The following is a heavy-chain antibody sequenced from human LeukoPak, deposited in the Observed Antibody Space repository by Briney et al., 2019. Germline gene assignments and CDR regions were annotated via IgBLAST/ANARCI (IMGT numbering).Heavy chain of an antibody. CDR1: GGSISSGSYD. J-gene: IGHJ4*02. D-gene: IGHD6-13*01. V-gene: IGHV4-61*02. CDR3: ARSSYTGSSWAYYFDY. CDR2: IYTSGGT. Sequence: SETLSLTCTVSGGSISSGSYDWSWIRQPAGKGLDWIGRIYTSGGTNYNPSLKTRVTISVDTSKNQLSLKLSSVTARDTIAYYCARSSYTGSSWAYYFDYWGQGTLVTVSS.